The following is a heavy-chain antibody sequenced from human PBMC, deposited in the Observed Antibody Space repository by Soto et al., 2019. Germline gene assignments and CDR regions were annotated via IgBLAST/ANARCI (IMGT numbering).Heavy chain of an antibody. CDR3: ARWIQLWFPIGRHYRYGDV. Sequence: QVQLQESGPGLVKPSQTLSLTCTVSGGSISSGDYYWSLIRQPPGKGLEWIGYIYYSGSTYYNPSLKSRVTISVDTSKNQFSLKLSSVTAADTAVYYCARWIQLWFPIGRHYRYGDVWGQATTVTVSS. CDR1: GGSISSGDYY. J-gene: IGHJ6*02. V-gene: IGHV4-30-4*01. D-gene: IGHD5-18*01. CDR2: IYYSGST.